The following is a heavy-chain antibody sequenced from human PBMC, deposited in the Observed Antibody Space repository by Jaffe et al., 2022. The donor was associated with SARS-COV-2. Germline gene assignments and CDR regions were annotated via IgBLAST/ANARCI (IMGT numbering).Heavy chain of an antibody. CDR2: IYYSGST. D-gene: IGHD6-19*01. Sequence: QLQLQESGPGLVKPSETLSLTCTVSGGSISSSSYYWGWIRQPPGKGLEWIGSIYYSGSTYYNPSLKSRVTISVDTSKNQFSLKLSSVTAADTAVYYCARRVDYSSGWYVFRYFDLWGRGTLVTVSS. J-gene: IGHJ2*01. CDR3: ARRVDYSSGWYVFRYFDL. CDR1: GGSISSSSYY. V-gene: IGHV4-39*01.